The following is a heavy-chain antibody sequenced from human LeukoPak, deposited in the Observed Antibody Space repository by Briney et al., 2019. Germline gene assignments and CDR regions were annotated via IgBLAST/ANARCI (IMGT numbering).Heavy chain of an antibody. CDR3: ARHSEVVVAATFDY. D-gene: IGHD2-15*01. CDR2: IYPGDSDT. J-gene: IGHJ4*02. CDR1: GYSFTSYW. Sequence: GESLQISCKGPGYSFTSYWIGWVRQMPGKGLEWMGIIYPGDSDTRYSPSFQGQVTISADMSISTAYLQWSSLKASDTAMYYCARHSEVVVAATFDYGGQGTLVPSPQ. V-gene: IGHV5-51*01.